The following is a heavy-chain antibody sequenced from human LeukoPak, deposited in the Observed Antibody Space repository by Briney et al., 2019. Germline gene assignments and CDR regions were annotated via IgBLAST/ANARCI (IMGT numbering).Heavy chain of an antibody. J-gene: IGHJ4*02. CDR1: GFTFRSYA. Sequence: GGSLRLSCAATGFTFRSYAMSWVRQAPGKGLEWVSAISGSGGTTYYAGSAKGRFTISRDNSKNTLYLQMNSLRAEDTAVYYCAKSPRPRTVTTIFDYWGQGTLVTVSS. CDR2: ISGSGGTT. V-gene: IGHV3-23*01. CDR3: AKSPRPRTVTTIFDY. D-gene: IGHD4-17*01.